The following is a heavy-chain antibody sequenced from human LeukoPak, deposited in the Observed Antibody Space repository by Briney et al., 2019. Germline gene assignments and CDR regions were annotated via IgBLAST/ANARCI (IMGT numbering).Heavy chain of an antibody. CDR2: INHSGST. V-gene: IGHV4-34*01. J-gene: IGHJ5*01. CDR1: GGSFSDYY. D-gene: IGHD3-10*01. Sequence: SETLSLTCAVYGGSFSDYYWSWIRQPPGKGLEWIGEINHSGSTNYNPSLKSRVTISVDTSKNQFSLKLSSVTAADTAVYYCARGRRMVRGKNWFDSWGQGTLVTVSS. CDR3: ARGRRMVRGKNWFDS.